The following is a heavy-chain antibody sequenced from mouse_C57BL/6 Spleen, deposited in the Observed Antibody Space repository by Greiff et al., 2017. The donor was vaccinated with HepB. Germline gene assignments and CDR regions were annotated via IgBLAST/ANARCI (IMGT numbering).Heavy chain of an antibody. V-gene: IGHV2-2*01. CDR2: IWSGGST. Sequence: VQLQQSGPGLVQPSQSLSITCTVSGFSLTSYGVHWVRQSPGKGLEWLGVIWSGGSTDYNAAFISRLSISKDNSKSQVFFTMNSLQADDTAIYYCARIYYDYDYAMDYWGQGTSVTVSS. D-gene: IGHD2-4*01. CDR3: ARIYYDYDYAMDY. CDR1: GFSLTSYG. J-gene: IGHJ4*01.